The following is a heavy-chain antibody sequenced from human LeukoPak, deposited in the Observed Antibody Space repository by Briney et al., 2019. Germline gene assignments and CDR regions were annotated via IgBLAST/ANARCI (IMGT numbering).Heavy chain of an antibody. Sequence: ASVKVSCKASGYTFTSYGISWVRQAPGQGLEWMGWISAYSGNTNYAQKLQGRVTMTTDTSTSTAYMELRSLRSDDTAVYYCARDRYDYVWGSYPSFFDYWGQGTLVTVSS. CDR2: ISAYSGNT. CDR3: ARDRYDYVWGSYPSFFDY. J-gene: IGHJ4*02. V-gene: IGHV1-18*01. CDR1: GYTFTSYG. D-gene: IGHD3-16*01.